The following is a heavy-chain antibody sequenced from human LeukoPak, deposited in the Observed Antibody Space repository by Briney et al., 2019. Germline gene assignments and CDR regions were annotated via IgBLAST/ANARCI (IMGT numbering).Heavy chain of an antibody. CDR3: AREFRVAADEYYYYYYGMDV. Sequence: SETLSLTCAVSGGSISGSFWSWIRQPPGKGLEWIGYIYHDGSTKYNPSLKSRVTISVDTSKNQFSLKLSSVTAADTAVYYCAREFRVAADEYYYYYYGMDVWGQGTTVTVSS. V-gene: IGHV4-59*01. CDR2: IYHDGST. J-gene: IGHJ6*02. D-gene: IGHD6-13*01. CDR1: GGSISGSF.